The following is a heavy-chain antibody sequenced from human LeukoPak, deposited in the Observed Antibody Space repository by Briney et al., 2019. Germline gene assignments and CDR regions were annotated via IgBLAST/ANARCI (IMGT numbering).Heavy chain of an antibody. Sequence: GGSLRLSCAASGFTFSRYWMHWLRQAPGKGLEWVSDISSSGSTIYFADSVKGRFTISRDNAKNSLYLQMNSLRDEDTAVYYCARLEYHYVSGNYYKLFDYWGQGTLVTVCS. D-gene: IGHD3-10*01. CDR1: GFTFSRYW. CDR3: ARLEYHYVSGNYYKLFDY. CDR2: ISSSGSTI. V-gene: IGHV3-48*02. J-gene: IGHJ4*02.